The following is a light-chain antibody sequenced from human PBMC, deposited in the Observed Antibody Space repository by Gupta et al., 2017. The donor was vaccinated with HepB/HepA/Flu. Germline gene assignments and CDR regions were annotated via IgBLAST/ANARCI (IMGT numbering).Light chain of an antibody. CDR2: RNN. J-gene: IGLJ1*01. CDR3: AAWDDSLSALWI. V-gene: IGLV1-47*01. Sequence: QSVLTQPPSASGTPGQRATISCSGSSSNIGSNYVYWYQQLPGTAPKLLIYRNNQRPSGVPDRFSGSKSGTSASLAISGLRSEDEADYYCAAWDDSLSALWIFGTGTKVTVL. CDR1: SSNIGSNY.